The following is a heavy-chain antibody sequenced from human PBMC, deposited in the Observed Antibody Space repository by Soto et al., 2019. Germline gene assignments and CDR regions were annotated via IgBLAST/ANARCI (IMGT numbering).Heavy chain of an antibody. CDR1: GFTFSSYA. CDR2: VSYDGSNK. Sequence: GGSLRLSCAASGFTFSSYAMHWVRQAPGKGLEWVAVVSYDGSNKYYADSVKGRFTISRDNSKNTLYLQMNSLRAEDTAVYYCARDLVAAAGLYYYYYYGMDVWGQGTTVTRLL. J-gene: IGHJ6*02. V-gene: IGHV3-30-3*01. CDR3: ARDLVAAAGLYYYYYYGMDV. D-gene: IGHD6-13*01.